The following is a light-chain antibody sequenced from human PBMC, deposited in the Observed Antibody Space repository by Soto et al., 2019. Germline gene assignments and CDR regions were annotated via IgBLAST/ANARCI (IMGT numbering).Light chain of an antibody. J-gene: IGKJ2*01. CDR3: QQYNDWPQT. V-gene: IGKV3-15*01. CDR1: QSVSDN. Sequence: ETVMAQSPGTLSVSPGERATLSCRASQSVSDNLAWYQQKPGQAPRLVIYHASSRAAGIPARFSGSGSGTEFTLTISSLQSEDFAVYYCQQYNDWPQTFGQGTKLEIK. CDR2: HAS.